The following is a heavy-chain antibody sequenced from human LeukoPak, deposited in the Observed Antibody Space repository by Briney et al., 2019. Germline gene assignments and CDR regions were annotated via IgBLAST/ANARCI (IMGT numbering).Heavy chain of an antibody. J-gene: IGHJ6*02. Sequence: SETLSLTCTVSGVSISGSSYYWGWIRQPPGEGLEWIGYIYYTGSVDYNASLKSRLTISLDTSKNRFSLKLNSVTAADTAVYYCARDHSYYFGSQTSTLDVWGQGTAVTVSS. D-gene: IGHD3-10*01. V-gene: IGHV4-31*03. CDR1: GVSISGSSYY. CDR3: ARDHSYYFGSQTSTLDV. CDR2: IYYTGSV.